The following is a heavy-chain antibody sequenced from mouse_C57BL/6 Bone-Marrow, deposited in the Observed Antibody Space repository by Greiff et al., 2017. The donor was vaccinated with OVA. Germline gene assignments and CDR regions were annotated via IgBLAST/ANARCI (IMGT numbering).Heavy chain of an antibody. CDR2: IRSKSNNYAT. Sequence: EVQLVESGGGLVQPKGSLKLSCAASGFSFNTYAMNWVRQAPGKGLEWVARIRSKSNNYATYYADSVKDRFTISRDDSESMLYLQMNNLKTEDTAMYYCVRTGLRRGDYFDYWGQGTTLTVSS. D-gene: IGHD2-4*01. CDR1: GFSFNTYA. J-gene: IGHJ2*01. CDR3: VRTGLRRGDYFDY. V-gene: IGHV10-1*01.